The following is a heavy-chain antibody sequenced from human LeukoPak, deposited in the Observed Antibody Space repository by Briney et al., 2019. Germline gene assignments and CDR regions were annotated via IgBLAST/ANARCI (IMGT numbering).Heavy chain of an antibody. CDR1: GFTFNNYG. CDR2: ISYDGSNK. V-gene: IGHV3-30*03. D-gene: IGHD2-2*01. Sequence: PGRSLGLSCATSGFTFNNYGMHWVRQAPGKGLEWVTVISYDGSNKYYADSVKGRFTISRDNSKNTLYLQMNSLRVEDTAVYYCVKGCSSTSCLDYWGQGTLVTVSS. CDR3: VKGCSSTSCLDY. J-gene: IGHJ4*02.